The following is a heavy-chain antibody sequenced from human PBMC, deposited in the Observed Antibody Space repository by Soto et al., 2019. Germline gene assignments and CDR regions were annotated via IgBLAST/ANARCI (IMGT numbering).Heavy chain of an antibody. J-gene: IGHJ1*01. D-gene: IGHD6-13*01. Sequence: EVQLLVSGGGLVQPGGSLRLSCAASGFTFSTYAMNWVRQAPGKGLEWVSLIISSGGSTYYADSVKGRFTISRDNSKNTLYLQMNSLRADDTAVYYCAKAEGSSYGTEYSQHWGQGTLVTVSS. CDR3: AKAEGSSYGTEYSQH. V-gene: IGHV3-23*01. CDR1: GFTFSTYA. CDR2: IISSGGST.